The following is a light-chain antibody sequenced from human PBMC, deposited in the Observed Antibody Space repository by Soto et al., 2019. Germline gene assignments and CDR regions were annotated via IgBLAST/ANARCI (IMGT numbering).Light chain of an antibody. CDR1: QSVSKF. CDR3: QQYTSWPLT. V-gene: IGKV3-15*01. J-gene: IGKJ4*01. Sequence: ETVMTQSPAALSVSPGERATLSCRARQSVSKFVAWYHQKPGQVPRLLIYDASTRATGIPPRFSGSGSGTEFTLTISSLQSEDFAFYYCQQYTSWPLTFGGGTKVDIK. CDR2: DAS.